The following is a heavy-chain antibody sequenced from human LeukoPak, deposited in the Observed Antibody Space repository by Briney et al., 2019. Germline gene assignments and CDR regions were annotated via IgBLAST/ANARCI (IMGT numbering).Heavy chain of an antibody. CDR3: ARCRSGGYRFDP. D-gene: IGHD3-10*01. Sequence: ASVKVSCKASGDSVRSYGITWVRQAPGQGLEWMGWISAYNGNTNYAQKLQGRVTMTTDTSTSTAYMELRSLRSDDTAVYYCARCRSGGYRFDPWGQGTLVTVSS. CDR1: GDSVRSYG. CDR2: ISAYNGNT. V-gene: IGHV1-18*01. J-gene: IGHJ5*02.